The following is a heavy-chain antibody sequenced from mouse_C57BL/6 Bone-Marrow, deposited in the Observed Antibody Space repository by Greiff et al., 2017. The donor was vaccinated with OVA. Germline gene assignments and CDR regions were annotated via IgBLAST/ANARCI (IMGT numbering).Heavy chain of an antibody. V-gene: IGHV1-64*01. CDR1: GYTFTSYW. CDR2: IHPNSGST. CDR3: AKCIYAMDY. D-gene: IGHD6-5*01. Sequence: QVQLQQPGAELVKPGASVKLSCKASGYTFTSYWMHWVKQRPGQGLEWIGMIHPNSGSTNYNEKFKGKATLTVDKSSSTAYIQLSSLTSEDSAVYYCAKCIYAMDYWGQGTSVTVSS. J-gene: IGHJ4*01.